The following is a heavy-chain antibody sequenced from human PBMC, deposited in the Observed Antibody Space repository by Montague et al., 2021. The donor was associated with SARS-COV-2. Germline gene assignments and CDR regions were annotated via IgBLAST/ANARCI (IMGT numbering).Heavy chain of an antibody. J-gene: IGHJ4*02. CDR3: ARSNLHDYADY. D-gene: IGHD4/OR15-4a*01. V-gene: IGHV3-74*01. CDR1: GFTFSTYW. Sequence: SLRLSCAASGFTFSTYWMYWIRQVPGKGQAWVSRINPDGDATTYADSVKGRFTISRDNSKNILYLQMNSLRGEGTAVYYCARSNLHDYADYWGRGNLVTVSS. CDR2: INPDGDAT.